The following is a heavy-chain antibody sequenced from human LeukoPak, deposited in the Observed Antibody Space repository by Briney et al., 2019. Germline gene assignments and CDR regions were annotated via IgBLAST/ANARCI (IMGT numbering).Heavy chain of an antibody. J-gene: IGHJ3*02. CDR2: IYYSGST. V-gene: IGHV4-59*01. CDR3: ARVAAAGTGDAFDI. CDR1: GGSISSYY. D-gene: IGHD6-13*01. Sequence: SETLSLTCTVAGGSISSYYWSWIRQPPGKGLEWIGYIYYSGSTNYNPSLKSRVTISVETSKNQFSLKLSSVTAADTAVYYCARVAAAGTGDAFDIWGQGTMFTVSS.